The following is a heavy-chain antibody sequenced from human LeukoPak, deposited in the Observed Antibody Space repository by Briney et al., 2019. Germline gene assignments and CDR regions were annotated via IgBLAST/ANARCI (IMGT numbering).Heavy chain of an antibody. V-gene: IGHV4-34*01. D-gene: IGHD2-21*02. CDR2: INHSGST. Sequence: PSETLSLTCAVYGGSFSGYYWSWIRQPPGKGLEWIGEINHSGSTNYNPSLKSRVTISVDTSKNQFSLKLSSVTAADTAVYYCARLDCGGDCYKDWGQGILVTVSS. CDR3: ARLDCGGDCYKD. J-gene: IGHJ4*02. CDR1: GGSFSGYY.